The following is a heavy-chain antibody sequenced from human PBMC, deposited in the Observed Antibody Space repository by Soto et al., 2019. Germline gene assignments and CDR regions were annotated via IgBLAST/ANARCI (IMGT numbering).Heavy chain of an antibody. V-gene: IGHV3-23*01. CDR1: EFTCRNYA. J-gene: IGHJ6*02. CDR2: ISGSGGST. CDR3: AKHHPADSSGRDFYSGMAV. Sequence: GRPQRVPRAAAEFTCRNYARSWISKEPGKGLEWVAAISGSGGSTYYADSVKGRFTISRDNSKNTLYLQMNSLRAEDTAVYYCAKHHPADSSGRDFYSGMAVWGHGTTDPV. D-gene: IGHD6-19*01.